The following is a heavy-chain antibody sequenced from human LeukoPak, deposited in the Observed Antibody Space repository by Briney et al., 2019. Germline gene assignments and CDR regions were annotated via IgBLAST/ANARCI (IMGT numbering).Heavy chain of an antibody. V-gene: IGHV1-24*01. J-gene: IGHJ4*02. CDR3: VGTIFGVVSYYFDY. CDR2: FDPEDGET. CDR1: GYTLTELS. D-gene: IGHD3-3*01. Sequence: ASVKVSCKVSGYTLTELSMHWVRQAPGKGLEWMGGFDPEDGETIYAQKFQGRVTMTEDTSTDTAYMELSSLRSEDTAVYYCVGTIFGVVSYYFDYWGQGTLVTVSS.